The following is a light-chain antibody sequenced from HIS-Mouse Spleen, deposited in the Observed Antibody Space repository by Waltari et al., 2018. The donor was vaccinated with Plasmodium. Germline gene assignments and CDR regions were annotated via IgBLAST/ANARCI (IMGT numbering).Light chain of an antibody. CDR2: GAS. CDR1: QSVSSSY. Sequence: EIVLTQSPGTLSLSPGERATLSCRASQSVSSSYLAWYQQKPGQAPRLLIYGASSRATGIPDRFSGSGSGTDFTLIISRLEPEDFAVYYCQQYGSSPPRTFGQGTRLEIK. V-gene: IGKV3-20*01. CDR3: QQYGSSPPRT. J-gene: IGKJ5*01.